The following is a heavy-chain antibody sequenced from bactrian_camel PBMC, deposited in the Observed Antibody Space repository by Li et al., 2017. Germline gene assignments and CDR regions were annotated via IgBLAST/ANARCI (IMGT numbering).Heavy chain of an antibody. D-gene: IGHD5*01. CDR2: IDSDGSAA. CDR3: TRETQWVGYHEFAEY. V-gene: IGHV3S6*01. J-gene: IGHJ4*01. CDR1: GNTLTSSC. Sequence: HVQLVESGGGSVQAGGSLRLSCVASGNTLTSSCMAWLRQVPGKPREMVARIDSDGSAAYSDSVKGRFTISKGNAKNTLYLQLNSLTREDSAMYYCTRETQWVGYHEFAEYWGQGTQVTVS.